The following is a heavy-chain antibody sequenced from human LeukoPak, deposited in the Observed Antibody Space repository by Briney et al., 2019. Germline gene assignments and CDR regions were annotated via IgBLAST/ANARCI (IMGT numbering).Heavy chain of an antibody. V-gene: IGHV3-23*01. J-gene: IGHJ4*02. D-gene: IGHD3-10*01. CDR2: ISGSGGST. Sequence: GGSLRLSCAASGFTFSSYAMSWVRQAPGEGLEWVSAISGSGGSTYYADSVKGRFTISRDNSKNTLYLQMNSLRAEDTAVYYCAKLASITMARGVTVPHFDYWGQGTLVTVSS. CDR1: GFTFSSYA. CDR3: AKLASITMARGVTVPHFDY.